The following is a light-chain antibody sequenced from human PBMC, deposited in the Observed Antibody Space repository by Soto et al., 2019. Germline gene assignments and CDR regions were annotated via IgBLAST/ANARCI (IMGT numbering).Light chain of an antibody. CDR1: QSVVSW. J-gene: IGKJ1*01. CDR2: MAS. V-gene: IGKV1-5*03. Sequence: DVPMTQSPSTLSASVGDRVNITCRASQSVVSWLAWYQQKPGKAPNLLIYMASRLESGVPSRFSGSGSGTEFTLTISSLQPEDSATYYCHQYNSYRWTFGQGTKVEIK. CDR3: HQYNSYRWT.